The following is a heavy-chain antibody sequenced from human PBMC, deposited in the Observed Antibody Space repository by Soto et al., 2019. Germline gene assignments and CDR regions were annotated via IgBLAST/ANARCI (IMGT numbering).Heavy chain of an antibody. V-gene: IGHV1-18*01. D-gene: IGHD2-15*01. CDR3: ARDRKRLFCSGGSCYSPSWQHLDYYYYYGMDV. CDR2: ISAYNGNT. J-gene: IGHJ6*02. Sequence: ASVKVSCKASGYTFTSYGISWVRQAPGQGLEWMGWISAYNGNTNYAQKLQGRVTITADESTSTAYMELSSLRSEDTAVYYCARDRKRLFCSGGSCYSPSWQHLDYYYYYGMDVWGQGTTVTVSS. CDR1: GYTFTSYG.